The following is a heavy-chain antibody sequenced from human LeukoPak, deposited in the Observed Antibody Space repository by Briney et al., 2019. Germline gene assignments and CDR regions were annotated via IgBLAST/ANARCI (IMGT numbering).Heavy chain of an antibody. V-gene: IGHV3-74*01. J-gene: IGHJ6*02. CDR2: INTDGSST. CDR3: ARGRYCTSTSCTRYGMDV. Sequence: PGGSLRLSCAASGFTFSSYGMHWVRQAPGKGLVWVSRINTDGSSTSYSDSVKGRFTISRDNAKNTLYLQMNSLRAEDTAVYYCARGRYCTSTSCTRYGMDVWGQGTTVTVSS. CDR1: GFTFSSYG. D-gene: IGHD2-2*01.